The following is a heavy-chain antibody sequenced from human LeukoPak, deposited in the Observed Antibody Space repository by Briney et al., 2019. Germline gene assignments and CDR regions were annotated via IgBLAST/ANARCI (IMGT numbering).Heavy chain of an antibody. CDR2: INHSGGT. CDR1: GGSFSGYY. Sequence: SETLSLTCAVYGGSFSGYYWSWIRQPPGKGLEWIGEINHSGGTNYNPSLKSRVTISVDTSKNQFSLKLSSVTAADTAVYYCARPVAGKGYYFDYWGQGTLVTVSS. J-gene: IGHJ4*02. D-gene: IGHD6-19*01. CDR3: ARPVAGKGYYFDY. V-gene: IGHV4-34*01.